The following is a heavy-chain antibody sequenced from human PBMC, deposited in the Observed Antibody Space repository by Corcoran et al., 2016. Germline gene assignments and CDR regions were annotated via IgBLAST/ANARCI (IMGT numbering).Heavy chain of an antibody. CDR3: ARDGQDYDSSGYPPRVVDY. CDR2: ISAYNGNT. D-gene: IGHD3-22*01. CDR1: GYTFTSYG. J-gene: IGHJ4*02. Sequence: QVQLVQSGAEVKKPGASVKVSCKSSGYTFTSYGISWVRQAPGQGLEWMGWISAYNGNTNYAQKLQSRVTMTTDTSTSTAYMELRSLRSDDTAVYYWARDGQDYDSSGYPPRVVDYWGQGTLVTVSS. V-gene: IGHV1-18*01.